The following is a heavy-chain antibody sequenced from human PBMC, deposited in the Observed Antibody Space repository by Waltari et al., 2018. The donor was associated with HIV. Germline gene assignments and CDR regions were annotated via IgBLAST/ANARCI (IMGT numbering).Heavy chain of an antibody. V-gene: IGHV4-39*07. CDR1: GGPISSSSYY. J-gene: IGHJ5*02. CDR2: IYYSGST. CDR3: ARVDRGSGSYRGWFDP. Sequence: QLLLQESGPGLVKPSETLTLTCTVSGGPISSSSYYWGWIRPPPGKDLEWIGSIYYSGSTYYNPSLKSRVTISVDTSKNQFSLKFSSVTAADTAVYYCARVDRGSGSYRGWFDPWGQGTLVTVSS. D-gene: IGHD3-10*01.